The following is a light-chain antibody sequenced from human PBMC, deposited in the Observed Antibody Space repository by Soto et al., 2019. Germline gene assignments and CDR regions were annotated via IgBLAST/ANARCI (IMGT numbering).Light chain of an antibody. V-gene: IGKV3-20*01. Sequence: EIVLTQSPGTLSLSPGERATLSCRASQSVGGSYVGWYQHKTGQAPRLLIADPSTRTPGIPDRFAGRGSGTDFTLTNIRMEPQDAAAYYSQQYETWPWTFGQGTKVDTK. CDR2: DPS. CDR1: QSVGGSY. CDR3: QQYETWPWT. J-gene: IGKJ1*01.